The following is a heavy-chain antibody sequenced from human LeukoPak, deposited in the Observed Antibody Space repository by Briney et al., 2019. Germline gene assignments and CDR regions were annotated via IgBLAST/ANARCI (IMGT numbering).Heavy chain of an antibody. D-gene: IGHD3-3*01. CDR2: VHYSGST. CDR3: ARLFFVIDT. V-gene: IGHV4-39*01. CDR1: GASISDSAYY. J-gene: IGHJ5*02. Sequence: SETLSLTCAVPGASISDSAYYWLCIRHPPGERLECITIVHYSGSTFSHPFLRSRVNIPVDTSKNQFSLQRTSLTAADTAVYYCARLFFVIDTWGQGTLVTVSS.